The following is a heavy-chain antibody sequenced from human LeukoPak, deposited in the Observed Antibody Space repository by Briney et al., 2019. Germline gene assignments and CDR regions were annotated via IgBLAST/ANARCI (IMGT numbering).Heavy chain of an antibody. CDR2: ISGSGGST. V-gene: IGHV3-23*01. D-gene: IGHD3-22*01. CDR1: GFTFSSYA. Sequence: GGSLRLSCAASGFTFSSYAMSWVRQAPGKGLEWVSAISGSGGSTYYADSVKGRFTISRDNSKNTLYLQMNSLRAEDTAVYYCAKLSDYYDSSGYRGEFDYWGQGTLVTVSS. J-gene: IGHJ4*02. CDR3: AKLSDYYDSSGYRGEFDY.